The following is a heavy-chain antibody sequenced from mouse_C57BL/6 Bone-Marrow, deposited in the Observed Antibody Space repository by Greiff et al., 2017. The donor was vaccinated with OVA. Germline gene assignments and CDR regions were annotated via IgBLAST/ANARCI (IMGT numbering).Heavy chain of an antibody. CDR2: INPGSGGT. CDR3: ANGYRFAY. D-gene: IGHD2-2*01. Sequence: VQLQQSGAELVRPGTSVKVSCKASGYAFTNYLIEWVKQRPGQGLEWIGVINPGSGGTNYNEKFKGKATLTADKSSSTAYMQLSSLTSEDSAVYFCANGYRFAYWGQGTLVTVSA. CDR1: GYAFTNYL. V-gene: IGHV1-54*01. J-gene: IGHJ3*01.